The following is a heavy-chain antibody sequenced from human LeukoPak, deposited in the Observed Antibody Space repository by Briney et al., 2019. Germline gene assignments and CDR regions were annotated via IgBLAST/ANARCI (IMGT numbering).Heavy chain of an antibody. J-gene: IGHJ5*02. CDR2: IHHSKSS. CDR3: AREYYYDTPGWFDP. V-gene: IGHV4-4*02. CDR1: GDSITSDKW. Sequence: TGTLSLTCAVSGDSITSDKWWTWVRQPPGKGLEWIGEIHHSKSSNYYPSLKSRVTISVDKSKNQFSLELNSVTAADTAVYYCAREYYYDTPGWFDPWGQGTLVTASS. D-gene: IGHD3-22*01.